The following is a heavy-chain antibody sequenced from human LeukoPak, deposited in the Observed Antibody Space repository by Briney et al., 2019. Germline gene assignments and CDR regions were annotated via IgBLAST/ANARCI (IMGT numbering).Heavy chain of an antibody. V-gene: IGHV1-18*01. CDR3: ARDSGQRSHYYYYYYMDV. CDR2: ISAYNGNT. Sequence: ASEKVSCKASGYTFTSYGISWVRQAPGQGLEWMGWISAYNGNTNYAQKLQGRVTMTADTSTSTAYMELRSLRSDDTAVYYCARDSGQRSHYYYYYYMDVWGKGTTVTVSS. CDR1: GYTFTSYG. J-gene: IGHJ6*03. D-gene: IGHD5-12*01.